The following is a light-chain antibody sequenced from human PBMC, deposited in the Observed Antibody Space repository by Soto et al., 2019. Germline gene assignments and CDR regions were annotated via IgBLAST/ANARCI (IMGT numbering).Light chain of an antibody. V-gene: IGKV3-20*01. Sequence: EIVLTQSPGNLSLSPGERATLSCRASQSVSSSYLAWYQQKPGQAPRLLIYGASSRATGIPDRFSGSGSGTDFTLTISRLEPEDFAMYYCQQYGSSITFGQGTRLEI. J-gene: IGKJ5*01. CDR3: QQYGSSIT. CDR1: QSVSSSY. CDR2: GAS.